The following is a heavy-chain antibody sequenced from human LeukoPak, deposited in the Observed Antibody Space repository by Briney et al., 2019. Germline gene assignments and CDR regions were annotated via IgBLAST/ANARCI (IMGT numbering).Heavy chain of an antibody. Sequence: GGSLRLSCAASGFTFSSYAMSWVRQAPGKGLEWVSAISGSGGSTYYADSVKGRFTISRDNSKNTLYLQMNSLRAEDTAVYYCAKDMEIGYSSGWILGYFQHWGQGTLVTVSS. CDR1: GFTFSSYA. V-gene: IGHV3-23*01. J-gene: IGHJ1*01. CDR2: ISGSGGST. CDR3: AKDMEIGYSSGWILGYFQH. D-gene: IGHD6-19*01.